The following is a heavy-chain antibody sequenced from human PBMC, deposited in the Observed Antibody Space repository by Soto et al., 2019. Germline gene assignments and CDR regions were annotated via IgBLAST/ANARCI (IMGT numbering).Heavy chain of an antibody. CDR1: GYKFTSSW. CDR3: ARKDKSGYFNWFDP. D-gene: IGHD3-22*01. J-gene: IGHJ5*02. V-gene: IGHV5-51*01. CDR2: IFPSDSDT. Sequence: XESLNISCRTSGYKFTSSWIAWVRQMPGKGLEWMGIIFPSDSDTRYSPSFQGQVTISADRSTSTVFLQWASLKASDTAVYFCARKDKSGYFNWFDPWGQGTLVTVSS.